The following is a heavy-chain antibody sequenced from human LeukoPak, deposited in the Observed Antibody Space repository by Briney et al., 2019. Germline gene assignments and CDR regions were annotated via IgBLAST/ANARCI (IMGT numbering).Heavy chain of an antibody. J-gene: IGHJ4*02. CDR1: GFTFSSYS. V-gene: IGHV3-48*02. CDR2: IGPRSSVV. D-gene: IGHD3-22*01. Sequence: GGSLRLSCAASGFTFSSYSMTWVRQTPGKGLEWVSYIGPRSSVVYYADSVKGRFTISRDDAKNSLYLQMNSLRDEDTAVYYCAKGSYYDSSGSFYFDYWGQGTLVTVSS. CDR3: AKGSYYDSSGSFYFDY.